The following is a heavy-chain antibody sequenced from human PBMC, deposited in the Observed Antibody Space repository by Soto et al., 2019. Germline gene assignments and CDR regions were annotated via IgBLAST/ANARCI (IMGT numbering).Heavy chain of an antibody. Sequence: PWGSLRLSCAASGFTFSSYSMNWVRQAPGKGLEWVSSISSSSSYIYYADSVKGRFTISRDNAKNSLYLQMNSLRAEDTAVYYCARDTIFGVVNPYYFDYWGQGTLVTVSS. J-gene: IGHJ4*02. CDR3: ARDTIFGVVNPYYFDY. CDR2: ISSSSSYI. V-gene: IGHV3-21*01. CDR1: GFTFSSYS. D-gene: IGHD3-3*01.